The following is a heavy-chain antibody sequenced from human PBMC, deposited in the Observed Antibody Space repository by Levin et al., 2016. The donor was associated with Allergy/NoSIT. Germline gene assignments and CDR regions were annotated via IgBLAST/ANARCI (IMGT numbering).Heavy chain of an antibody. CDR2: IYYSGST. Sequence: SETLSLTCTVSGGSISSSSYYWGWIRQPPGKGLEWIGSIYYSGSTYYNPSLKSRVTISVDTSKNQFSLKLSSVTAADTAVYYCASIAAAGEPLDPWGQGTLVTVSS. CDR3: ASIAAAGEPLDP. J-gene: IGHJ5*02. D-gene: IGHD6-13*01. V-gene: IGHV4-39*01. CDR1: GGSISSSSYY.